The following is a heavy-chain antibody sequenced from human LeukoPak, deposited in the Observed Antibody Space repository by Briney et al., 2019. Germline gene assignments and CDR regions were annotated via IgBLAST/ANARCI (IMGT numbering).Heavy chain of an antibody. Sequence: SETLSLTCSVSGGSISSNYWSWIRQPPGKGLEWIGYVCYSGSTSYNPSFKSRVTISLDTSINQSSLKLNSVTAADTAVYYCTRGSGWYYYWGQGTLVTVSS. V-gene: IGHV4-59*01. CDR2: VCYSGST. CDR3: TRGSGWYYY. CDR1: GGSISSNY. J-gene: IGHJ4*02. D-gene: IGHD6-19*01.